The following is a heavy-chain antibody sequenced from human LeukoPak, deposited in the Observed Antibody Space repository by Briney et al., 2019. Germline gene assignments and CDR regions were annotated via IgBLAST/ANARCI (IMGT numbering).Heavy chain of an antibody. CDR3: ARVRGSSWYFRDAFDI. CDR2: INPSGGST. D-gene: IGHD6-13*01. CDR1: GYTFTSYY. Sequence: ASVKVSCKASGYTFTSYYMHWVRQAPGQGLEWMGIINPSGGSTSYAQKFQGRVTMTRDTPTSTVYMELSSLRSEDTAVYYCARVRGSSWYFRDAFDIWGQGTMVTVSS. V-gene: IGHV1-46*01. J-gene: IGHJ3*02.